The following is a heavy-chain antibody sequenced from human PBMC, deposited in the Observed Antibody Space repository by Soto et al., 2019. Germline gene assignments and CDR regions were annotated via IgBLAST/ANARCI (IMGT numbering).Heavy chain of an antibody. CDR2: IIPLFGTA. D-gene: IGHD6-19*01. CDR1: GGTFSTYA. V-gene: IGHV1-69*01. CDR3: ARPKGSYSSGYYYFDY. Sequence: QVQLVQSGAEVKQPGSSVKVSCKTSGGTFSTYAIYWVRQAPGQGLEWMGAIIPLFGTADYAQKFQGRVTITADGSTSTAYMELSSLRSEDTAVYYCARPKGSYSSGYYYFDYWGQGTRVTVSS. J-gene: IGHJ4*02.